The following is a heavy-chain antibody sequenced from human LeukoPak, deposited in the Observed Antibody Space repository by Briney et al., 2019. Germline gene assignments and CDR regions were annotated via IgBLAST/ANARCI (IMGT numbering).Heavy chain of an antibody. CDR1: GYTFTGYY. Sequence: GASVKVSCKASGYTFTGYYMHWVRQAPGQGLEWMGWINPNSGGTNYAQKFQGRVTMTRDTSISTAYMELSSLRSEDTAVYYCAREGVETSSWYAYYYYYYMDVWGKGTTVTVSS. J-gene: IGHJ6*03. CDR2: INPNSGGT. CDR3: AREGVETSSWYAYYYYYYMDV. D-gene: IGHD6-13*01. V-gene: IGHV1-2*02.